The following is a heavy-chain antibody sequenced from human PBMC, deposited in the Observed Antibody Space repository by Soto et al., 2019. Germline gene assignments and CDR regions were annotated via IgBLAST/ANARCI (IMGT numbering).Heavy chain of an antibody. CDR3: AHLLYYYDSSGPTLGFDP. J-gene: IGHJ5*02. D-gene: IGHD3-22*01. V-gene: IGHV4-31*03. CDR1: GASMSSGGYY. CDR2: IYYSGST. Sequence: PSETLSLTCTVAGASMSSGGYYWTWIRQSPGKGLEWIGYIYYSGSTYYNPSLESRVAISLDTSRSQFSLTLHSVTAADTATYYCAHLLYYYDSSGPTLGFDPWGQGTLVTVSS.